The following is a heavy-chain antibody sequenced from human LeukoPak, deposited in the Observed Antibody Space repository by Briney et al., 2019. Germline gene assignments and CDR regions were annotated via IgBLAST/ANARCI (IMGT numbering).Heavy chain of an antibody. CDR3: ARIINGGYDY. V-gene: IGHV3-64*02. D-gene: IGHD7-27*01. CDR1: GLTFSTFA. J-gene: IGHJ4*02. CDR2: ISSNGRST. Sequence: GGSLRLSCVASGLTFSTFATHSVRQAPGKGLEYVSAISSNGRSTYYADSVKGRFTISRDNSKNTLYLQMGSLRAEDMAVYYCARIINGGYDYWGQGTLVTVSS.